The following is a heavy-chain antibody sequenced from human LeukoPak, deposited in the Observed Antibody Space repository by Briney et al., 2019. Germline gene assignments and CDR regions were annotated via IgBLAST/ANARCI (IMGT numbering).Heavy chain of an antibody. CDR1: GFTFSSYS. D-gene: IGHD4-17*01. CDR3: ARDAHDYGDYGTDYYYMDV. Sequence: KTGGSLRLSCAASGFTFSSYSMNWVRQAPGKGLEWVSSISSSSSYIYYADSVQGRFTISRDNAKNSLYLQMNSLRAEDTAVYYCARDAHDYGDYGTDYYYMDVWGKGTTVTVSS. V-gene: IGHV3-21*01. CDR2: ISSSSSYI. J-gene: IGHJ6*03.